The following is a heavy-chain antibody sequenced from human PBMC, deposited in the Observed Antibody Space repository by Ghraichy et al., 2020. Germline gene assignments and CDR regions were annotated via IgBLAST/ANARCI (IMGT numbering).Heavy chain of an antibody. V-gene: IGHV4-39*01. CDR3: ARPTGSGLHVDY. D-gene: IGHD1-14*01. J-gene: IGHJ4*02. Sequence: SETLSLTCTVSGGSISSSSYYWGWIRQPPGKGLEWIGSIYYSGSTYYNPSLKSRVTISLDTSKNQFSLKLSSVTAADTAVYYCARPTGSGLHVDYWGQGTLVTVSS. CDR2: IYYSGST. CDR1: GGSISSSSYY.